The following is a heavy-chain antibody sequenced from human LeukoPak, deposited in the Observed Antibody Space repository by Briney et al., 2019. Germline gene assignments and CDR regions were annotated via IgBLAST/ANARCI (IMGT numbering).Heavy chain of an antibody. CDR3: ARGLNRGIVGVTTFGY. J-gene: IGHJ4*02. CDR1: TVSISSGGYS. V-gene: IGHV4-30-2*01. D-gene: IGHD1-26*01. Sequence: PSETLSLTCAVSTVSISSGGYSWSWIRQPPGKGLELIGYIFHSGSTYYNPSLKSRVTISVDRSKNQFSLKLGSVTAADTAVYFCARGLNRGIVGVTTFGYWGQGTLVTVSS. CDR2: IFHSGST.